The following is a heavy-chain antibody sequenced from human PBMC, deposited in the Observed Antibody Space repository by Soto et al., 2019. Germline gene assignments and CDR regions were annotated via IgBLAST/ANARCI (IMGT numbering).Heavy chain of an antibody. V-gene: IGHV3-30-3*01. Sequence: GGSLRLSCAASGFTFSSYAMHWVRQAPGKGLEWVAVISYDGSNKYYADSVKGRFTISRDNSKNTLYLQMNSLRAEDTAVYYCARKEMGCSGGSCYSGAPTYYYGMDVWGQGTTVTVSS. CDR3: ARKEMGCSGGSCYSGAPTYYYGMDV. J-gene: IGHJ6*02. CDR2: ISYDGSNK. D-gene: IGHD2-15*01. CDR1: GFTFSSYA.